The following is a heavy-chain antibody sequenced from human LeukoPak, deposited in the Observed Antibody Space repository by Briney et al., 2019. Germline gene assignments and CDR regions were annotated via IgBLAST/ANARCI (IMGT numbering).Heavy chain of an antibody. CDR2: ISGSGGST. CDR1: GFTFSSYA. V-gene: IGHV3-23*01. J-gene: IGHJ4*02. Sequence: GGSLRLSCAASGFTFSSYAMTWVRQAPGKGLEWVSAISGSGGSTYYADSVKGRFTISRDNSKNTLYLQMNSLRAEDTAVYYCAKSSAYYYDSSAYYYLDYWGQGTLVTVSS. CDR3: AKSSAYYYDSSAYYYLDY. D-gene: IGHD3-22*01.